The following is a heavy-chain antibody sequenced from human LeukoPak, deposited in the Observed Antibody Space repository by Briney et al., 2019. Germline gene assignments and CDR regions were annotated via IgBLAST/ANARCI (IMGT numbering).Heavy chain of an antibody. Sequence: GGSLRLSCAASGFTFSSYAMHWVRQAPGKGLEWVAVISYDGSNKYYADSVKGRFTISRDNSKNTLYLQMNSLRAEDTAVFYCARDQYDSWSRRGNFDSWGQGTLVIVSS. CDR3: ARDQYDSWSRRGNFDS. D-gene: IGHD3-3*01. J-gene: IGHJ4*02. V-gene: IGHV3-30-3*01. CDR1: GFTFSSYA. CDR2: ISYDGSNK.